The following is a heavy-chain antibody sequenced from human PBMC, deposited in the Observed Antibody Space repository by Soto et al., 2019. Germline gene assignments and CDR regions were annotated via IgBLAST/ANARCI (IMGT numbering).Heavy chain of an antibody. J-gene: IGHJ4*02. CDR1: GFTFSSYG. CDR3: AKEVRRLTFDY. Sequence: GGSLRLSCAASGFTFSSYGMHWVRQAPGKGLEWVAVISYDGSNKYYADSVKGRFTISRDNSKNTLYLQMNSLRAEDTAVYYCAKEVRRLTFDYWGQGTLVTVSS. V-gene: IGHV3-30*18. CDR2: ISYDGSNK. D-gene: IGHD1-20*01.